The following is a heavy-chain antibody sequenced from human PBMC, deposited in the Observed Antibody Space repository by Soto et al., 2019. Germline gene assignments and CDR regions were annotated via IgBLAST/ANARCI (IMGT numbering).Heavy chain of an antibody. Sequence: ASVKVSCKASGYTFTSYGISWVRQAPGQGLEWMGWISAYNGNTNYAQKLQGRVTMTTDTSTSTAYMELRSLRSDDTAVYYCARVSTVITIFGVVIISDHNWFDPWGQGTLVTVSS. CDR2: ISAYNGNT. CDR3: ARVSTVITIFGVVIISDHNWFDP. D-gene: IGHD3-3*01. CDR1: GYTFTSYG. J-gene: IGHJ5*02. V-gene: IGHV1-18*01.